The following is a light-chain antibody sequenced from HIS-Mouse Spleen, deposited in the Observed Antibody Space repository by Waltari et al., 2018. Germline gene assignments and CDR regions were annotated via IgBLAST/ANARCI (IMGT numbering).Light chain of an antibody. CDR2: EVS. Sequence: QSALTQPPSASGSPGQSVTISCPRTRSDVGCYNSVSWYPQHPGKAPKLMIYEVSKRPSGVPDRFSGSKSGNTASLTVSGLQAEDEADYYCSSYAGSNNYVFGTGTKVTVL. CDR3: SSYAGSNNYV. CDR1: RSDVGCYNS. J-gene: IGLJ1*01. V-gene: IGLV2-8*01.